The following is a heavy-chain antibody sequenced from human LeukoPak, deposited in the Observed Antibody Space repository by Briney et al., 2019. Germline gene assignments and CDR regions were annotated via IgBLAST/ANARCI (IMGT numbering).Heavy chain of an antibody. J-gene: IGHJ6*02. V-gene: IGHV4-4*02. D-gene: IGHD3-10*01. Sequence: PSETLSLTCAVSGGSISSPNWWTWVRQSPGKGLEWIGYIYYSGSTNYNPSLKSRVTISVDTSKNQFSLKLSSVTAADTAVYYCARHPLWFGSNYYYYGMDVWGQGTTVTVSS. CDR3: ARHPLWFGSNYYYYGMDV. CDR2: IYYSGST. CDR1: GGSISSPNW.